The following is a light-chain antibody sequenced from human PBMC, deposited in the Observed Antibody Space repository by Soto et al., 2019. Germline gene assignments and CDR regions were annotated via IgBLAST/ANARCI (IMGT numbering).Light chain of an antibody. Sequence: EVVLTQSPGTLSLSPGERATLSCRASQSVSNNYFAWYQQKPGQAPRLLIFGSSDRATGILDRFSGSGSGTDFTLPISRLEPEDFAVYYCQQYGSSPPYTFGQGTKLEIK. V-gene: IGKV3-20*01. J-gene: IGKJ2*01. CDR1: QSVSNNY. CDR2: GSS. CDR3: QQYGSSPPYT.